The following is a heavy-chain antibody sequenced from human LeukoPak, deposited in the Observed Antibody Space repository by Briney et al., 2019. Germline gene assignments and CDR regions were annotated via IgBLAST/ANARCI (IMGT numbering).Heavy chain of an antibody. V-gene: IGHV3-7*01. D-gene: IGHD5-12*01. J-gene: IGHJ4*02. Sequence: QPGGSLGLSCAASGFTFRSYWMSWVRQAPGKGLEWVANINQDGSVKYYVDSVKGRFTISRDNAKNSLYVQMNSLRDEDTAVYYCARVGYSGWNLEYWGQGTLVTVSS. CDR2: INQDGSVK. CDR3: ARVGYSGWNLEY. CDR1: GFTFRSYW.